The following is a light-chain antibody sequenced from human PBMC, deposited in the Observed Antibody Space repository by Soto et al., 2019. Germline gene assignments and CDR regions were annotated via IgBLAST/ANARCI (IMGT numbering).Light chain of an antibody. CDR3: SSYGGSNNFGV. J-gene: IGLJ1*01. CDR1: SSDVGAYNY. V-gene: IGLV2-8*01. CDR2: EVT. Sequence: QSALTQPPSASGSPGQSVTISCTGTSSDVGAYNYVSWYQQHPGKVPKLIVYEVTKRPSGVPDRFSGSKSGNTASLTVSGLQADDEADYYCSSYGGSNNFGVFGTGTKLTVL.